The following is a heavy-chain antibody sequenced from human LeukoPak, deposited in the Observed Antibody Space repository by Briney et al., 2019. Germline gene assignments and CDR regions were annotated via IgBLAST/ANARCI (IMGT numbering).Heavy chain of an antibody. CDR2: INPSGGST. V-gene: IGHV1-46*01. D-gene: IGHD2-15*01. CDR1: GYTFTSYY. CDR3: ARDGCSGGSCYSRWFDP. Sequence: ASVKVSCKASGYTFTSYYMHWVRQAPGQGLEWMGIINPSGGSTSYAQKFQGRVTMTRDMSTSTVYMELSSLRSEDTAVYYCARDGCSGGSCYSRWFDPWGQGTLVTVSS. J-gene: IGHJ5*02.